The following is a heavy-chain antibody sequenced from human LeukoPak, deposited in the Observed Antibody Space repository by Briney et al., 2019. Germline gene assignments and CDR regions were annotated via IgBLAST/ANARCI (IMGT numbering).Heavy chain of an antibody. CDR1: GFTFSSYS. V-gene: IGHV3-48*01. CDR2: ISSSSSTI. CDR3: ARDLPFSGYSYGAFDY. D-gene: IGHD5-18*01. Sequence: GGSLRLSCAASGFTFSSYSMNWVRQAPGKGLEWVSYISSSSSTIYYADSVKGRFTISRDNAKNSLYLQMNSLRAEDTAVYYCARDLPFSGYSYGAFDYWGQGTLVTVSS. J-gene: IGHJ4*02.